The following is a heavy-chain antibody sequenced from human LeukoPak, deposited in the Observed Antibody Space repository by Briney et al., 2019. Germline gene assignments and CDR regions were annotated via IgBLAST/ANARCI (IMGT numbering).Heavy chain of an antibody. Sequence: GGSLRLSCAASGFTFSSYAMSWVRQAPGKGLEWVSAISGSGGSTYYADSVKGRFTISRDNSKNTLYLRMNSLRAEDTAIYCCAQDARPRIYDSSGWGLYFDYWGQGTLVSVCS. CDR2: ISGSGGST. V-gene: IGHV3-23*01. CDR3: AQDARPRIYDSSGWGLYFDY. J-gene: IGHJ4*02. D-gene: IGHD3-22*01. CDR1: GFTFSSYA.